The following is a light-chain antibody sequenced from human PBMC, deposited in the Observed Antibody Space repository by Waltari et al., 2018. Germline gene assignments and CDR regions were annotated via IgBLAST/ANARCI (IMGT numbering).Light chain of an antibody. CDR3: QQYNFYSLT. J-gene: IGKJ1*01. V-gene: IGKV1-5*03. CDR2: KAF. CDR1: QSIRSD. Sequence: DIQMTQSPSTLSASVGDRVTITCRASQSIRSDLAWYQQKPGRAPKLLIYKAFTLESVVPSRFSGSGSGTEFTLTISSLQPDDFATYSCQQYNFYSLTFGQGTKVDI.